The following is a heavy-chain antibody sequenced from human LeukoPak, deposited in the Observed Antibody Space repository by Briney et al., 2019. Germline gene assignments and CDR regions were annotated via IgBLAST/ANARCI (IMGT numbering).Heavy chain of an antibody. Sequence: GEALEISFKGSGYSFNSYWIGWVRQRPGKGAEWMVIIYPGDSDIKYSPSFEGQVTISPDTSNITAYLQCSSLKASDTAMYYCARRSSSGGHYFDYWGQGTLFTVSS. J-gene: IGHJ4*02. V-gene: IGHV5-51*01. D-gene: IGHD3-16*01. CDR1: GYSFNSYW. CDR2: IYPGDSDI. CDR3: ARRSSSGGHYFDY.